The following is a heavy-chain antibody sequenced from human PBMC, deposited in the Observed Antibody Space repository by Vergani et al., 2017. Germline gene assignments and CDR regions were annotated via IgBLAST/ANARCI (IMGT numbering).Heavy chain of an antibody. CDR1: GGSFTSYH. V-gene: IGHV4-34*01. Sequence: QVQLQQWGGGLLKPSETLSLTCVVNGGSFTSYHWTWIRQSPGEGLEWVGDIDHTGRPDYNPSLKSRLTMSVDKSRNQFSLTPNYVTATDTAIYFCARVNTETNGHLYYYYYIDVWGQETAVTVS. CDR2: IDHTGRP. D-gene: IGHD4-11*01. J-gene: IGHJ6*03. CDR3: ARVNTETNGHLYYYYYIDV.